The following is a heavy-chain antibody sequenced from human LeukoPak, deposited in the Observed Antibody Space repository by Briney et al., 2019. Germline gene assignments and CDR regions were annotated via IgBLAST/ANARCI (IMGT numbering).Heavy chain of an antibody. J-gene: IGHJ6*02. CDR1: GGSISSYY. D-gene: IGHD3-9*01. Sequence: SETLSLTCTVSGGSISSYYWSWLRQPPGKGLEWIGYIYYSGSTNYNPSLKSRVTISVDTSKNQFSLKLSSVTAADTAVYYCARRGYDILTGSFYYGMDVWGQGTTVTVSS. V-gene: IGHV4-59*08. CDR2: IYYSGST. CDR3: ARRGYDILTGSFYYGMDV.